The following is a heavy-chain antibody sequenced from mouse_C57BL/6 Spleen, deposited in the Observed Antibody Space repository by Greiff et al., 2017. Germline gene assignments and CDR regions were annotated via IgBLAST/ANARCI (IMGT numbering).Heavy chain of an antibody. D-gene: IGHD1-1*01. CDR1: GFTFSDYG. CDR2: ISSGSSTI. V-gene: IGHV5-17*01. CDR3: ARREITAVPYYAMDY. Sequence: EVKVVESGGGLVKPGGSLKLSCAASGFTFSDYGMHWVRQAPEKGLEWVAYISSGSSTIYYADTVKGRFTISRDNAKNTLFLQLTSLRSEDTAMYYCARREITAVPYYAMDYWGQGTSVTVSS. J-gene: IGHJ4*01.